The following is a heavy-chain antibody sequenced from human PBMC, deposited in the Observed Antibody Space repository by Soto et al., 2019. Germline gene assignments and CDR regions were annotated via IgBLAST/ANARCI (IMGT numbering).Heavy chain of an antibody. CDR2: ISPYDGDT. J-gene: IGHJ5*02. V-gene: IGHV1-18*01. CDR1: GYTFTTYG. D-gene: IGHD1-26*01. Sequence: QVQLVQSGVEVKKPGASVKVSCKASGYTFTTYGISWVRQAPEQGLEWMGWISPYDGDTNYADTLQGRVTLTTDTSTTTVYMELRSLRSDDTAMYYCARDHGGSYQADSFDPWGQGTLVIVSS. CDR3: ARDHGGSYQADSFDP.